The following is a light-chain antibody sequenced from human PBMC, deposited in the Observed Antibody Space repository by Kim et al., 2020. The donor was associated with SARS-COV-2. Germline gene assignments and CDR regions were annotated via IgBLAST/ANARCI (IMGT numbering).Light chain of an antibody. Sequence: SYELTQPPAVSVSPGQTASITCSGDKLGDKYACWYQQKPGHSPVLVIYQDSKRPSGIPERFSGSNSGNTATLTISGTQAMDEADYYCQAWDSSVVFGGGTRRTVI. CDR3: QAWDSSVV. V-gene: IGLV3-1*01. J-gene: IGLJ2*01. CDR2: QDS. CDR1: KLGDKY.